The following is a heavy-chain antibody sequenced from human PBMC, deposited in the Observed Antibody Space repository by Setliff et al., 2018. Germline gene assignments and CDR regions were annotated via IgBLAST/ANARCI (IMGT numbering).Heavy chain of an antibody. CDR1: GASVSSHY. D-gene: IGHD1-1*01. CDR2: ISYSGIT. CDR3: VRGGYSKYFQD. V-gene: IGHV4-59*02. J-gene: IGHJ1*01. Sequence: PSETLSLTCNVSGASVSSHYWDWIRQPPGKGLEWIGFISYSGITTYNVSLKSRVSISVDTSKNQLSLTLSSVTAADTAVYHCVRGGYSKYFQDWGRGTLVTVSS.